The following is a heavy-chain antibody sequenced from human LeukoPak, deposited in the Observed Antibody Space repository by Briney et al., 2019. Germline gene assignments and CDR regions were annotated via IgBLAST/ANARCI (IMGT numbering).Heavy chain of an antibody. Sequence: ASVKVSCKASGYTFTSYGINWVRQATGQGLEWMGWMNPNSGNTGYAQKFQGRVTMTRNTSISTAYMELSSLRSEDTAVYYCARSLSVPYYYYYYGMDVWGQGTTVTVSS. CDR3: ARSLSVPYYYYYYGMDV. CDR1: GYTFTSYG. V-gene: IGHV1-8*02. J-gene: IGHJ6*02. CDR2: MNPNSGNT.